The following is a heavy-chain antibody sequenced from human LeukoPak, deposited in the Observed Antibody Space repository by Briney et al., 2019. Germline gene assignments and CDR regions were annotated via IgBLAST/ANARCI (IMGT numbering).Heavy chain of an antibody. D-gene: IGHD6-19*01. CDR2: ISDIGRT. CDR3: ARNQVGSGWHSSAY. J-gene: IGHJ4*02. CDR1: GGSINNYY. V-gene: IGHV4-59*01. Sequence: SETLSLTCTVSGGSINNYYWTWMRQAPGKGLEWIGYISDIGRTNYNPSLKSRVTISVDTSKNQFSLKLTSVTAADTAVYYCARNQVGSGWHSSAYWGQGTLVTVSS.